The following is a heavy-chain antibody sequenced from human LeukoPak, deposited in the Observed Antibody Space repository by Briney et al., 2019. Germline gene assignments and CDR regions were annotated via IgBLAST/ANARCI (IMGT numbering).Heavy chain of an antibody. CDR1: GFTFSSYS. D-gene: IGHD5-24*01. CDR2: ITSSSSTI. V-gene: IGHV3-48*04. Sequence: PGGSLRLSCAASGFTFSSYSMNWVRQAPGKGLEWVSYITSSSSTIYYADSVKGRFTISRDNAKNSLYLQMNSLRAEDMALYYCAKGAGRWLQLGFDYWGQGTLVTVSS. CDR3: AKGAGRWLQLGFDY. J-gene: IGHJ4*02.